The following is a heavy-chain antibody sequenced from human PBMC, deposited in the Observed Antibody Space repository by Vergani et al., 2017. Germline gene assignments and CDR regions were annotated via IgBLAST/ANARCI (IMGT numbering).Heavy chain of an antibody. CDR1: GFTFNQYG. Sequence: QVQLVESGGGVVQPGRSLRLSCAASGFTFNQYGMHWVRQAPGKGLEWVAVTWYDGNNKQYADSVKGRFTISRDNSKSTMYLQMNSLRDEDTGVYYCARDLRLLYNRFDSWGQGTLVIVSS. CDR3: ARDLRLLYNRFDS. J-gene: IGHJ5*01. CDR2: TWYDGNNK. V-gene: IGHV3-33*01. D-gene: IGHD1-14*01.